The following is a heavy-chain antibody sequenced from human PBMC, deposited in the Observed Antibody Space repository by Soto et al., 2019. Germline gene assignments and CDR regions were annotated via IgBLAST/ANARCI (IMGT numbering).Heavy chain of an antibody. CDR2: IYYSGRT. J-gene: IGHJ4*03. V-gene: IGHV4-30-4*01. CDR1: GDSISSGYYY. CDR3: ARGRFYDY. Sequence: PSEALSVISTVPGDSISSGYYYWSWIRQTPGKGLEWIGYIYYSGRTYYNPSLQSRLTMSIDTSKHQFSLRLGSVTAADTAVYYCARGRFYDYWGHGILVTVSS.